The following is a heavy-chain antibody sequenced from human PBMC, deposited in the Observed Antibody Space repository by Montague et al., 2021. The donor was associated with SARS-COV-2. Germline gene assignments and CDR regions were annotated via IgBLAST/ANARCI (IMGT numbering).Heavy chain of an antibody. Sequence: SETLSLTCTVSGGSISSSSYYWGWIRQPAGKGLEWIGEINHRGSTNYNPSLKSRVTISEDTSKNQFSLKLSSVTAADTAVYFCARGRQHFNMVIVVMTGGEYYFDSRGQGTLVTVSS. CDR3: ARGRQHFNMVIVVMTGGEYYFDS. CDR1: GGSISSSSYY. V-gene: IGHV4-61*05. D-gene: IGHD3-22*01. J-gene: IGHJ4*02. CDR2: INHRGST.